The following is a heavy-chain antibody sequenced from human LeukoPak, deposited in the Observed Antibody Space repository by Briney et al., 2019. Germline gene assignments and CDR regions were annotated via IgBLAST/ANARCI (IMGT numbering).Heavy chain of an antibody. CDR3: ARVGYYYDSSGYHYFLDY. Sequence: PSETLSLTCTVSGGSISTYYWSWIRQPPGKGLEWIGYIYYSGGTNYNPSLKSRVTTSVDTSKNQFSLKLSSVTAADTAVYYCARVGYYYDSSGYHYFLDYWGQGTLVTVSS. CDR2: IYYSGGT. CDR1: GGSISTYY. V-gene: IGHV4-59*01. D-gene: IGHD3-22*01. J-gene: IGHJ4*02.